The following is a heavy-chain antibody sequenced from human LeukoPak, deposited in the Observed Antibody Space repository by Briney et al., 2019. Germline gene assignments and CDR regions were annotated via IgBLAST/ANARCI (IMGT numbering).Heavy chain of an antibody. D-gene: IGHD3-10*01. CDR3: ARVLTMVRGAFNWFDP. CDR2: ISAYNGNT. CDR1: GYTFTSVG. Sequence: GASVKVSCPASGYTFTSVGITWVGPAPVQGIEWMGWISAYNGNTNYAQKLQGRVTMTTDTSTSTAYMELRSLRSDDTAVYYCARVLTMVRGAFNWFDPWGQGTLVTVSS. V-gene: IGHV1-18*01. J-gene: IGHJ5*02.